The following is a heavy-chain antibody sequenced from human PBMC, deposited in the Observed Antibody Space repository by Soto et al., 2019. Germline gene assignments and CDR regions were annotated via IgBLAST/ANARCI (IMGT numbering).Heavy chain of an antibody. V-gene: IGHV3-33*01. CDR1: GFTFSSYG. Sequence: PGGSLRLSCAASGFTFSSYGMHWVRQAPGKGLEWVAVIWYDGSNKYYADSVKGRFTISRDNSKNTLYLQMNSLRAEDTAVYYCARGARGSGSTKDYFDYWGQGTLVTVSS. D-gene: IGHD3-10*01. J-gene: IGHJ4*02. CDR3: ARGARGSGSTKDYFDY. CDR2: IWYDGSNK.